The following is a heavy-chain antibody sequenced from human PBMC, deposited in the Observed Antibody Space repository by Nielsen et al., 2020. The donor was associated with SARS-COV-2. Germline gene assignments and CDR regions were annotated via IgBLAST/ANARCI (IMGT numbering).Heavy chain of an antibody. D-gene: IGHD6-13*01. CDR2: ISSSSSYI. Sequence: WIRQPPGKGLEWVSSISSSSSYIYYADSVKGRFTISRDNAKNSLYLQMNSLRAEDTAVYYCARGGKQLVVLDYWGQGTLVTVSS. V-gene: IGHV3-21*01. CDR3: ARGGKQLVVLDY. J-gene: IGHJ4*02.